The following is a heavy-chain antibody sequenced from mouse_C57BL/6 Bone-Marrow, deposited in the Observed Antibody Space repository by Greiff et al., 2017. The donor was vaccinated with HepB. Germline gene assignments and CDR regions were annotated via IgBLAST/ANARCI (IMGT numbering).Heavy chain of an antibody. D-gene: IGHD2-10*01. V-gene: IGHV14-4*01. J-gene: IGHJ2*01. CDR3: TTSYYRY. Sequence: VQLKQSGAELVRPGASVKLSCTASGFNIKDDYMHWVKQRPEQGLEWIGWIDPENGDTEYASKFQGKATITADTSSNTAYLQLSSLTSEDTAVYYCTTSYYRYWGQGTTLTVSS. CDR1: GFNIKDDY. CDR2: IDPENGDT.